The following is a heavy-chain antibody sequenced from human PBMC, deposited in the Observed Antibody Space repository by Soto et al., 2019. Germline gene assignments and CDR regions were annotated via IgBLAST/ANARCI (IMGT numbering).Heavy chain of an antibody. V-gene: IGHV5-10-1*01. CDR1: GYSFTSYW. D-gene: IGHD3-3*01. Sequence: PGESLKISCKGSGYSFTSYWISWVRQMPGKGLEWMGRIDPSDSYTNYSPSFQGQVTISADKSISTAYLQWSSLKASDTAMYYCASMKAPPEYYDFWSGYYDDAFDIWGQGTMVTVSS. CDR2: IDPSDSYT. CDR3: ASMKAPPEYYDFWSGYYDDAFDI. J-gene: IGHJ3*02.